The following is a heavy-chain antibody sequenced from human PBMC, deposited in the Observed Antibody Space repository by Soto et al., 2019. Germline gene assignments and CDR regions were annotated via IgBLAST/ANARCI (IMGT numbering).Heavy chain of an antibody. CDR3: ARHDGSRSTDY. J-gene: IGHJ4*02. Sequence: QVQLQESGPGLVKPSGTLSLTCTVSGGSISSDYWNWIRQRPGKGLEWIGYIHSGSTNYNASLRSRVTISVDTSKTQFSLKLSSVTAADTAVYLCARHDGSRSTDYWGQGTLVTVSS. CDR1: GGSISSDY. D-gene: IGHD3-10*01. V-gene: IGHV4-59*08. CDR2: IHSGST.